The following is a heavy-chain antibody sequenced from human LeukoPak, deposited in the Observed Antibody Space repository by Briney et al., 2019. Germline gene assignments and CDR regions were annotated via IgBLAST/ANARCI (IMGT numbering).Heavy chain of an antibody. J-gene: IGHJ4*02. V-gene: IGHV1-69*05. CDR3: ASSHLRGYSYGYLELHY. CDR1: GGTFSSYA. CDR2: IIPIFGTA. D-gene: IGHD5-18*01. Sequence: ASVKVSCKASGGTFSSYAISWVRQAPGQGLEWMGRIIPIFGTANYAQKFQGRVTITTDESTSTAYMELSSLRSEDTAVYYCASSHLRGYSYGYLELHYWGQGTLVTVSS.